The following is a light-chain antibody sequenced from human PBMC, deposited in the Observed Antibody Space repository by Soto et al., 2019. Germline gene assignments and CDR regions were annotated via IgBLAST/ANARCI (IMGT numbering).Light chain of an antibody. CDR2: EVT. CDR3: SSFTTTNTWV. Sequence: QSALTQPASVSGSPGQSITISCAGTSSDIGAYNYVSWYQQHPGKAPKLIIYEVTNRPSGVSNRFSGSKSGNTASLTISGLQADDETDYYCSSFTTTNTWVFGGGTQLTVL. V-gene: IGLV2-14*01. CDR1: SSDIGAYNY. J-gene: IGLJ3*02.